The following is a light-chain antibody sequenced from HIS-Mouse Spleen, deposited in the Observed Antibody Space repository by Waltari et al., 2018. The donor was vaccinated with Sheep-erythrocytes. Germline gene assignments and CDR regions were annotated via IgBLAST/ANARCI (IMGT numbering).Light chain of an antibody. V-gene: IGKV1D-8*02. J-gene: IGKJ2*01. Sequence: AIWMTQSPSLLSASTGDRVTISCRMSQGIRSYLAWYQQNTGKAPELLIYAASTLQSGVPSRFSGSGSGTDFTLTISCLQSEDFATYYCQQYYSFPYTFGQGTKLEIK. CDR2: AAS. CDR3: QQYYSFPYT. CDR1: QGIRSY.